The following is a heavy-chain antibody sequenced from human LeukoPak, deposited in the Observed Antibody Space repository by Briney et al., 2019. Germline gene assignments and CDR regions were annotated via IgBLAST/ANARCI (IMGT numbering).Heavy chain of an antibody. CDR2: ISTSGGGT. CDR1: GFTFSSYP. V-gene: IGHV3-23*01. Sequence: GGSLRLSCAATGFTFSSYPLSWVRQAPGKGLEWVSAISTSGGGTYFTDSVKGRFTISRDNSKNTLYLQMNSLRADDTAVYYCVKPAGSHYYDSSGYYFDYWGQGTLVTVSS. D-gene: IGHD3-22*01. CDR3: VKPAGSHYYDSSGYYFDY. J-gene: IGHJ4*02.